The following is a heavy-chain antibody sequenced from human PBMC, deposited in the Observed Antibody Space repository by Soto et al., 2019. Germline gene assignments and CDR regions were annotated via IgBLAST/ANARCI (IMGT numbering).Heavy chain of an antibody. CDR2: IYYSGST. CDR1: GGSISSGDYY. CDR3: ARQTTVTPFYFDY. V-gene: IGHV4-30-4*01. Sequence: PSETLSLTCTVSGGSISSGDYYWSWIRQPPGKGLEWIGYIYYSGSTYYNPSLKSRVTMSVDTSKNQFSLKLSSVTAADTAVYYCARQTTVTPFYFDYWGQGTLVTVSS. D-gene: IGHD4-17*01. J-gene: IGHJ4*02.